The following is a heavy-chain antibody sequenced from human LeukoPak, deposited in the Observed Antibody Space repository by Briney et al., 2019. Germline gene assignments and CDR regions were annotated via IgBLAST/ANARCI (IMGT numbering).Heavy chain of an antibody. Sequence: GGSLRLSCAASGFTVSSNYMSWVRQAPGKGLEWVSEIYSDGSTYYAASVKGRFSISRDNSKNTVYLQMNSLRADDTAVYYCARDPKGLEWELLYPGFDYWGQGTLVTVSS. D-gene: IGHD1-26*01. J-gene: IGHJ4*02. CDR1: GFTVSSNY. CDR2: IYSDGST. CDR3: ARDPKGLEWELLYPGFDY. V-gene: IGHV3-53*01.